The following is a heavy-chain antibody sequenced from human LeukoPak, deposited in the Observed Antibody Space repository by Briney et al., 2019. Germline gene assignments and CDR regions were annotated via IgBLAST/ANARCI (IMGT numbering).Heavy chain of an antibody. CDR1: GGSISSSSYY. V-gene: IGHV4-39*07. CDR2: IYYSGST. J-gene: IGHJ6*02. D-gene: IGHD2-21*01. CDR3: ARGGEAHYSYYYYYGMDV. Sequence: SETLSLTCTVSGGSISSSSYYWGWIRQPPGKGLEWIGSIYYSGSTYYNPSLKSRVTISVDTSKNQFSLKLSSVTAADTAVYYCARGGEAHYSYYYYYGMDVWGQGTTVTVSS.